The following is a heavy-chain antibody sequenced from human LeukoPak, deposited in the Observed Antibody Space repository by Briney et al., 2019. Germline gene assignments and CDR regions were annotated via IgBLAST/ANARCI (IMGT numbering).Heavy chain of an antibody. D-gene: IGHD6-6*01. J-gene: IGHJ6*03. CDR3: ARCDFEYSSSVGYYYYMDV. CDR1: GGSISSYY. Sequence: SETLSLTCTVSGGSISSYYWSWIRQPPGKGLEWIGYIYTSGSTNYNPSLKSRVTISVDTSKNQFSLKLSSVTAADTAVYYCARCDFEYSSSVGYYYYMDVWGKGTTVTVSS. V-gene: IGHV4-4*09. CDR2: IYTSGST.